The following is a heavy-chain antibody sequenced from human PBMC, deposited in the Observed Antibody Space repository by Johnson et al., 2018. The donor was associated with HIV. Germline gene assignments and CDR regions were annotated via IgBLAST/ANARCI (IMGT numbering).Heavy chain of an antibody. V-gene: IGHV3-9*01. Sequence: EVQLVESGGGLVQPGRSLRLSCAASGFTFDGYAMYWVRQGPGKGLEWVSGINWNSNSTAYADSVKGRFTISRDNAKNSLYLQMNSLRAGDTAVYYCARTGVLGAFDIWGQGTMVTVSS. D-gene: IGHD2-8*02. CDR1: GFTFDGYA. J-gene: IGHJ3*02. CDR3: ARTGVLGAFDI. CDR2: INWNSNST.